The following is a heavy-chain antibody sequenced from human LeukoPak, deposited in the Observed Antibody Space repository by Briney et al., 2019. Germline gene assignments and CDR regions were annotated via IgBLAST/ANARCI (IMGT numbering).Heavy chain of an antibody. V-gene: IGHV1-2*02. Sequence: ASVKVSCKASGYTFTGYYMHWVRQAPGQGLEWMGWINPNSGGTNYAQKFQGRVTMTRDTSISTAYMELSRLRSDDTAVYYCARARLRFLEWLLFDYWGQGTLVTVSS. D-gene: IGHD3-3*01. J-gene: IGHJ4*02. CDR2: INPNSGGT. CDR1: GYTFTGYY. CDR3: ARARLRFLEWLLFDY.